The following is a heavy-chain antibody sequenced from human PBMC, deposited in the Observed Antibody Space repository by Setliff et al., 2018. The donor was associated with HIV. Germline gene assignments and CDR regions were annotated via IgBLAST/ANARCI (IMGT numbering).Heavy chain of an antibody. Sequence: SGPTLVNPTQTLKLTCTFSGFSLSTSGMCVSWLRQPPGKALEWLARIDWDDDKFYSTSLKTRLTISQDTSKNQVVLTMTNLDPVDTSTYYCARIGFDALLDYWGQGILVTVSS. CDR2: IDWDDDK. D-gene: IGHD2-2*01. J-gene: IGHJ4*02. V-gene: IGHV2-70*17. CDR3: ARIGFDALLDY. CDR1: GFSLSTSGMC.